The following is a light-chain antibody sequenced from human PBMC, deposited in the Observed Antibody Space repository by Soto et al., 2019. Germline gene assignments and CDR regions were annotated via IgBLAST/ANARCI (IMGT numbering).Light chain of an antibody. V-gene: IGLV2-23*02. CDR2: DVS. CDR1: SSDVGGYNL. J-gene: IGLJ1*01. CDR3: CSYAGSSPPFV. Sequence: QSVLTQPASVSVSPGQSITISCTGTSSDVGGYNLVSWYQQHPGKAPKLMIYDVSKRPSGVSNRFSGSKSGNTASLTISGLQAEDEADYYCCSYAGSSPPFVFGTGTKVTVL.